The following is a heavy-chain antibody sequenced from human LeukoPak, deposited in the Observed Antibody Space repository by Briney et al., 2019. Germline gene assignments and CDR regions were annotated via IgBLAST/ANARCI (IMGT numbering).Heavy chain of an antibody. D-gene: IGHD3-22*01. CDR3: AKDRYYYDSSGNTFFDY. V-gene: IGHV3-30*18. CDR2: ISYDGSNK. CDR1: GFTFSSYW. J-gene: IGHJ4*02. Sequence: EGSLRLSCAASGFTFSSYWMSWVRQAPGKGLEWVAVISYDGSNKYYADSVKGRFTISRDNSKNTLYLQMNSLRAEDTAVYYCAKDRYYYDSSGNTFFDYWGQGTLVTVSS.